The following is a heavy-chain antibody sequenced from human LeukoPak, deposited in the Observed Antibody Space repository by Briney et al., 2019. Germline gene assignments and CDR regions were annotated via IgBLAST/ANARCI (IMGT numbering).Heavy chain of an antibody. CDR3: ARGSGGFGGAFDI. D-gene: IGHD3-3*01. V-gene: IGHV3-21*01. J-gene: IGHJ3*02. CDR2: ISSSSSYI. Sequence: ETLSLTCTVSGGSISSYYWNWVRQAPGKGLEWVSSISSSSSYIYYADSVKGRFTISRDNAKNSLYLQMNSLRAEDTAVYYCARGSGGFGGAFDIWGQGTMVTVSS. CDR1: GGSISSYY.